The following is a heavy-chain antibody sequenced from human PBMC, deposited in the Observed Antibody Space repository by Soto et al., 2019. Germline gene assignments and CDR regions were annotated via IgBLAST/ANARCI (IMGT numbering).Heavy chain of an antibody. CDR1: GFTVSSNF. D-gene: IGHD3-3*01. CDR3: ARAPSIKILRD. V-gene: IGHV3-66*01. J-gene: IGHJ4*02. CDR2: IYSGGNT. Sequence: EVQLVESGGGLVQPGGSLRLSCAASGFTVSSNFMSWVRQAPGKGLEWVSFIYSGGNTFYADSVKGRFTISRDTSKNTVYLQMNSLRAADSAMYSCARAPSIKILRDWGQGTLVAVSS.